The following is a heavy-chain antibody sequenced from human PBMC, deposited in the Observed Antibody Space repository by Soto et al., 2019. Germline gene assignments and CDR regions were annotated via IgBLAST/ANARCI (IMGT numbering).Heavy chain of an antibody. J-gene: IGHJ4*02. Sequence: PGGSLRLSCAASGFTFSSYEMSWVRQAPGKGLEWVSYISSSGSTIYYADSVKGRFTISRDNAKNSLYLQMNSLRAEDTAVYHCARDRDYYDSSGYCDYWGQGTLVTVSS. CDR3: ARDRDYYDSSGYCDY. CDR1: GFTFSSYE. V-gene: IGHV3-48*03. CDR2: ISSSGSTI. D-gene: IGHD3-22*01.